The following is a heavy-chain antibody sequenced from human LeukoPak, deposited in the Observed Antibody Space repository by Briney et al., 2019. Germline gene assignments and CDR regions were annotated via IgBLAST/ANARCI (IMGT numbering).Heavy chain of an antibody. CDR1: GYTFTSYG. J-gene: IGHJ6*03. D-gene: IGHD1-26*01. CDR3: ARDLLGGSYYYDYYYYYMDV. Sequence: ASVKVSCKASGYTFTSYGISWVRQAPGQGLEWMGWISAYNGNTNYAQKLQGRVTMTTDTSTSTAYMELRSLRSDDTAVDYCARDLLGGSYYYDYYYYYMDVWGKGTTVTISS. CDR2: ISAYNGNT. V-gene: IGHV1-18*01.